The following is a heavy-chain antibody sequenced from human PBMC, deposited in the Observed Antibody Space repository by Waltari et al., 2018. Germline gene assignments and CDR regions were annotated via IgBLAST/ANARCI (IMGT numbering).Heavy chain of an antibody. CDR1: GFTFSSYS. V-gene: IGHV3-48*01. CDR2: IRSSSSTI. J-gene: IGHJ5*02. CDR3: ASGSVYYDFWSGYSTLHP. Sequence: EVQLVESGGGLVQPGGSLRLSCAASGFTFSSYSMNWVRQAPGRGLAWVSYIRSSSSTIYYADSVKCRFTISRDNAKNSLYLQMNSLRAEDTAVYYCASGSVYYDFWSGYSTLHPWGQGTLVTVSS. D-gene: IGHD3-3*01.